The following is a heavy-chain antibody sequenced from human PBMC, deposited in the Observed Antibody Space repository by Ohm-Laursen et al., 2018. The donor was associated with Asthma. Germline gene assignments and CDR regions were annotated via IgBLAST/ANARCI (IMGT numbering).Heavy chain of an antibody. CDR3: AREAYGDYEGYYGMDV. J-gene: IGHJ6*02. V-gene: IGHV3-23*01. CDR1: GFTFDTYA. D-gene: IGHD4-17*01. Sequence: SLRLSCAASGFTFDTYAMNWVRQVPGKGREWVSSITFSGEHTYYADSVKGRFTISRDNSKNTLYLQMNSLRAEDTAVYYCAREAYGDYEGYYGMDVWGQGTTVTVSS. CDR2: ITFSGEHT.